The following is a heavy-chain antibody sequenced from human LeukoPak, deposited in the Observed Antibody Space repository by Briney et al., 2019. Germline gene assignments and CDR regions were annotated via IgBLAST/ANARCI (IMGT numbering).Heavy chain of an antibody. CDR2: ISCSGGST. V-gene: IGHV3-23*01. D-gene: IGHD3-22*01. J-gene: IGHJ4*02. CDR3: AKGRVITTRIVFDY. Sequence: PGGSLRLSCAASGFTFSSYGMSWVRQAPGKGLEWVSAISCSGGSTYYADSVKGRFTIPRDNSKNTLYLQMNSLRAEDTAVYYCAKGRVITTRIVFDYWGQGTLVSASS. CDR1: GFTFSSYG.